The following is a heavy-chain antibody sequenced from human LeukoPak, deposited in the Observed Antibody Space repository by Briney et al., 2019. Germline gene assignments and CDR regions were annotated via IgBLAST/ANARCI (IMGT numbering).Heavy chain of an antibody. V-gene: IGHV3-23*01. CDR1: GFTFSSYG. D-gene: IGHD3-22*01. CDR3: AKTNGYYDY. Sequence: GGSLRLSYAASGFTFSSYGMSWVRQAPGKGLEWVSSISGSGGNTYYADSVKGRFTISRDNSKSTVYLQMNSLRAEDTAVYHCAKTNGYYDYWGQGTLVTVSS. CDR2: ISGSGGNT. J-gene: IGHJ4*02.